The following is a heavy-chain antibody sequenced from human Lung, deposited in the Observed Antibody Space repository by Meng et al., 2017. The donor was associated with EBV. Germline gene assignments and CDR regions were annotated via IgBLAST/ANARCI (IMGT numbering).Heavy chain of an antibody. V-gene: IGHV4-59*08. J-gene: IGHJ4*02. D-gene: IGHD3-10*01. CDR2: IYYSGST. CDR1: GGSISSYY. Sequence: QGQLQESGPGLVKPSETLSLTFTVSGGSISSYYWSWIRQPPGKGLEWIGHIYYSGSTNYNPSLKSRVTISVDTSKNQFSLKLSSVTATDTAVYYCARQSGYFDYWGQGTLVTVSS. CDR3: ARQSGYFDY.